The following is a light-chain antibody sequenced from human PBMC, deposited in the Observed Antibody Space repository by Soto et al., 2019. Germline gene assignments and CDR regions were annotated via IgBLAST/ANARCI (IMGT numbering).Light chain of an antibody. Sequence: QSALTQPASVYGSPGQSITISCTGTSSDVGSYNLVSWYQQHPGKAPKLMIYEGSKRPSGVSNRFSGSKSGNTASLTISGLQAEDEADYYCCSYAGSSTSLYVFGTGTKVTVL. J-gene: IGLJ1*01. V-gene: IGLV2-23*01. CDR3: CSYAGSSTSLYV. CDR1: SSDVGSYNL. CDR2: EGS.